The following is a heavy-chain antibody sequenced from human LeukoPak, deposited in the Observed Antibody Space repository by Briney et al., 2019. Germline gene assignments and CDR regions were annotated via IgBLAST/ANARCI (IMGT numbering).Heavy chain of an antibody. Sequence: SETLSLTCTVSGYSISSGYYWGWIRQPPGKGLEWIGSIYHSGSTYYNPSLKSRVTISVDTSKNQFSLKLSSVTAADTAVYYCARIPAAAGTVDYWGQGTQVTVSS. J-gene: IGHJ4*02. CDR1: GYSISSGYY. CDR3: ARIPAAAGTVDY. D-gene: IGHD6-13*01. CDR2: IYHSGST. V-gene: IGHV4-38-2*02.